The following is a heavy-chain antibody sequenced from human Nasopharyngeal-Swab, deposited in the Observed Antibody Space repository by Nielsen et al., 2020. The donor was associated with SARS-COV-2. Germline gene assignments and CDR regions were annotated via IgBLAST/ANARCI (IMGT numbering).Heavy chain of an antibody. J-gene: IGHJ5*02. Sequence: SGPTLVKPTQTLTLTCTFSVFSLSTSGVGVGWIRPPPGKALEWLALIYWNDDNRYSPSLKSRLTITKDTSKNQVVLTMTNMDPVDTATYYCAHSRRDGYKRIGAVWFDPWGQGTLVTVSS. CDR2: IYWNDDN. CDR3: AHSRRDGYKRIGAVWFDP. CDR1: VFSLSTSGVG. D-gene: IGHD5-24*01. V-gene: IGHV2-5*01.